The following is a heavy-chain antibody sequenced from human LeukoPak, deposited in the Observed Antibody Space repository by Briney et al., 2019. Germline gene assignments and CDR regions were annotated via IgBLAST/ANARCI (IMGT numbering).Heavy chain of an antibody. V-gene: IGHV1-18*01. Sequence: GASVKVSCKASGYTFTSYGISWVRQAPGQGPEWMGWISAYNGNTNYAQKLQGRVTMTTDTSTSTAYMELRSLRSDDTAVYYCARGTEDTAMVTNYYYYMDVWGKGTTVTVSS. CDR1: GYTFTSYG. D-gene: IGHD5-18*01. CDR2: ISAYNGNT. CDR3: ARGTEDTAMVTNYYYYMDV. J-gene: IGHJ6*03.